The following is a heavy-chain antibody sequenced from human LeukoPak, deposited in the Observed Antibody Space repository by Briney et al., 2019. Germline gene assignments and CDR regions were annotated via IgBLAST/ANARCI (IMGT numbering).Heavy chain of an antibody. J-gene: IGHJ4*02. CDR1: GFTFSSYA. V-gene: IGHV3-23*01. CDR2: ISGSGDNT. D-gene: IGHD3-16*01. CDR3: ARIYVWGSYSPYYFDY. Sequence: GGSLRLSCAASGFTFSSYAMSWVRQAPGKGLEWVSGISGSGDNTYYADSVKGRFTISRDNSKNTLYLQMNSLRAEDTAVYYCARIYVWGSYSPYYFDYWGQGILVTVSS.